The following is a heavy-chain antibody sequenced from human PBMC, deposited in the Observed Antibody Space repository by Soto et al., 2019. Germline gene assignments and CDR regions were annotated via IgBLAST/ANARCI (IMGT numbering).Heavy chain of an antibody. CDR2: IYTSGTT. J-gene: IGHJ4*02. Sequence: QVQLQESGPGLVKPSETLSLTGTVSGGSMSSNYWSWIPQSAGKGLEWIGRIYTSGTTNYNPSIKSRVTMSVDTSKNRFSLKLTSVTAADTAVYYCARDQRLDSYSSPLYLYFDSWGQGSLVTVSS. D-gene: IGHD6-19*01. CDR1: GGSMSSNY. CDR3: ARDQRLDSYSSPLYLYFDS. V-gene: IGHV4-4*07.